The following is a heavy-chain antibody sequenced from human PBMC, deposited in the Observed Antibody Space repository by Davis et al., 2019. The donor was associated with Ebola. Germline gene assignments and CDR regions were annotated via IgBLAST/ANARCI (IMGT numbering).Heavy chain of an antibody. D-gene: IGHD3-3*01. V-gene: IGHV3-53*01. CDR1: GFTFSDYY. Sequence: GESLKISCAASGFTFSDYYMSWVRQAPGKGLEWVSVIYSGGSTYYADSVKGRFTISRDNAKNSLYLQMNSLRAEDTAVYYCAKGERFLEWLLFDYWGQGTLVTVSS. J-gene: IGHJ4*02. CDR3: AKGERFLEWLLFDY. CDR2: IYSGGST.